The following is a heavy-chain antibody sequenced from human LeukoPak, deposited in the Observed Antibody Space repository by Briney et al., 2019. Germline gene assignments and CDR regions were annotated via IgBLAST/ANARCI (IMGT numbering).Heavy chain of an antibody. J-gene: IGHJ3*02. V-gene: IGHV3-23*01. CDR2: ISGSGGST. CDR3: AKGSAPANWNFGNDDAFDI. D-gene: IGHD1-7*01. CDR1: GFIFSSYA. Sequence: PGGSLRLSCAASGFIFSSYAMSWVRQAPGKGLEWVSAISGSGGSTYYADSVKGRFTISRDNSKNTLYLQMNSLRAEDTAVYYCAKGSAPANWNFGNDDAFDIWGQGTMVTVSS.